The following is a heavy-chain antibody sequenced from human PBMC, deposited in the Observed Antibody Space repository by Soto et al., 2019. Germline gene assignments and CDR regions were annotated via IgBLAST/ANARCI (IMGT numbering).Heavy chain of an antibody. J-gene: IGHJ3*02. D-gene: IGHD1-1*01. CDR3: ATMGMSATALDTFDI. CDR1: GFTFSSYS. V-gene: IGHV3-21*01. Sequence: PGGSLRLSCAASGFTFSSYSMNWVRQTPGKGLEWISCIGSSGSHIYYADSVKGRLSISRDNANNFLYLQMNSLRAEDTVLYYCATMGMSATALDTFDIWGQGTMVTVSS. CDR2: IGSSGSHI.